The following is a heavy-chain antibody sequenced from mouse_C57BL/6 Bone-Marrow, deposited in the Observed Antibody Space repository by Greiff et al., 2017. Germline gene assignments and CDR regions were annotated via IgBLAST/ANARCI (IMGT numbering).Heavy chain of an antibody. Sequence: EVKLMESGGGLVKPGGSLKLSCAASGFTFSDYGMHWVRQAPEKGLEWVAYISSGSSTIYYADTVKGRFTISRDNAKNTLFLQMTSLRSEDTAMYYCARGGEAAHATMDYWGQGTSVTVAS. V-gene: IGHV5-17*01. CDR3: ARGGEAAHATMDY. D-gene: IGHD3-2*02. J-gene: IGHJ4*01. CDR1: GFTFSDYG. CDR2: ISSGSSTI.